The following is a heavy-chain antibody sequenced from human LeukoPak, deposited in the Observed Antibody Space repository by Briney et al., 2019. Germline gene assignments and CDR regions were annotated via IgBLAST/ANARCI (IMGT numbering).Heavy chain of an antibody. CDR3: ARDNDSRDPPHFDY. Sequence: ASVKVSCKASGYTFTGYYLHWVRQAPGQGLEWMGWIYPNSGGTNYAQKFQGRVTMTRDTSISTAYLDLSRLRSDDTAVYYCARDNDSRDPPHFDYWGQGTLVTVSS. CDR2: IYPNSGGT. V-gene: IGHV1-2*02. CDR1: GYTFTGYY. J-gene: IGHJ4*02. D-gene: IGHD3-16*01.